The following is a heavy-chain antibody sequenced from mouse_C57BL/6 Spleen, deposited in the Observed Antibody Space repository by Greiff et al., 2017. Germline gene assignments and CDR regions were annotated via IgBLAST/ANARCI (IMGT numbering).Heavy chain of an antibody. CDR1: GYTFTSYW. CDR3: ARSAGKAMDY. CDR2: IDPSDSYT. Sequence: VQLQQPGAELVMPGASVKLSCKASGYTFTSYWMHWVKQRPGQGLEWIGEIDPSDSYTNYNQKFKGKSTLTVDKSSSTAYMQLISLTSEDSAVYYCARSAGKAMDYWGQGTSVTVSS. D-gene: IGHD2-1*01. J-gene: IGHJ4*01. V-gene: IGHV1-69*01.